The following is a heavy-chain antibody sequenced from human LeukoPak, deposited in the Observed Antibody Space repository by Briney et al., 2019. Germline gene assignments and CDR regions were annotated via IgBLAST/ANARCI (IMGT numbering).Heavy chain of an antibody. D-gene: IGHD3-10*01. Sequence: SQTLSLTCAISGDSVSSNSAAWNWNRQSPSRGLKWLRKTYYRSKWYNDYAVSVKSRITINPDTSKNQFSLQLNSVTPEDTAVYYCARGFYYTGMDVWGQGTTVTVSS. CDR1: GDSVSSNSAA. V-gene: IGHV6-1*01. J-gene: IGHJ6*02. CDR2: TYYRSKWYN. CDR3: ARGFYYTGMDV.